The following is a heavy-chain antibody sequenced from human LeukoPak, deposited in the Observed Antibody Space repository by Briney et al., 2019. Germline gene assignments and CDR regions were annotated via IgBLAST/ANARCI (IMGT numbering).Heavy chain of an antibody. D-gene: IGHD4-17*01. V-gene: IGHV3-48*01. J-gene: IGHJ4*02. CDR1: GFTFSSYS. Sequence: GGSLRLSCAASGFTFSSYSMNWVRQAPGKGLEWVSYISSSSSTIYYADSVKGRFTISRDNAKNSLYLQMNSLRAEDTAVYYCASLYGDYVAHQTYTTPFDYWGQGTLVTVSS. CDR2: ISSSSSTI. CDR3: ASLYGDYVAHQTYTTPFDY.